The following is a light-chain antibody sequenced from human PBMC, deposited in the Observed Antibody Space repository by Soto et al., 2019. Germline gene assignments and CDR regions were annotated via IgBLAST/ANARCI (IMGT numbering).Light chain of an antibody. CDR3: SSYSGTNYHYV. J-gene: IGLJ1*01. Sequence: QSALTQPPSASGSPGQSVTISCTGTSSDVGGYNYVSWYQQHPGKAPKLMIYEVSKRPSGVPDRFSGSKSGNTASLTVSGLQADDEADYYCSSYSGTNYHYVYGTGTKVTVL. CDR1: SSDVGGYNY. V-gene: IGLV2-8*01. CDR2: EVS.